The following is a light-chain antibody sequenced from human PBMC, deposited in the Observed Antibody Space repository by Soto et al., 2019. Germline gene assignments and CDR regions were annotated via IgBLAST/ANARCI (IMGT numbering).Light chain of an antibody. J-gene: IGKJ3*01. Sequence: DIQMTQSPSTLSASVGDRVTITCRASQSISSWLARYQQKPGQAPKLLIYKASSLESGVPSRFSGSGSGTEFTLTISSLQPDDSATYYCQQSFTFGPGTKVDIK. V-gene: IGKV1-5*03. CDR2: KAS. CDR1: QSISSW. CDR3: QQSFT.